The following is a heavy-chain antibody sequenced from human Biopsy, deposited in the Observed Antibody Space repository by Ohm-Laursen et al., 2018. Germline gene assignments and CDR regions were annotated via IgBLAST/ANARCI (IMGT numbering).Heavy chain of an antibody. Sequence: SQTLSLTCTVSGGSISSGFYYWSWIRQPPGKGLEWIGHVYYSGATNYNPSLKSRVTISVDTSKKQFSLELISVAAADTAVYYCARATNSTGWPYYYFYGMDVWGQGTTVTVSS. CDR2: VYYSGAT. V-gene: IGHV4-61*01. CDR3: ARATNSTGWPYYYFYGMDV. J-gene: IGHJ6*02. CDR1: GGSISSGFYY. D-gene: IGHD2/OR15-2a*01.